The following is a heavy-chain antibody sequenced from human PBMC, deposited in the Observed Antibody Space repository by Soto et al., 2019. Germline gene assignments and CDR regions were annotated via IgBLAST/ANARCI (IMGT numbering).Heavy chain of an antibody. CDR1: GFTFSSYA. J-gene: IGHJ5*02. V-gene: IGHV3-30-3*01. D-gene: IGHD2-2*01. Sequence: QVQLVESGGGVVQPGRSLRLSCAASGFTFSSYAMHWVRQAPGKGLEWEAVISYDGGNKNYADSVKGRFTISRDNSKNTLYLQMNSLRAEDTAVYYCARASGPAASYNWFDPWGQGTLVTVSS. CDR3: ARASGPAASYNWFDP. CDR2: ISYDGGNK.